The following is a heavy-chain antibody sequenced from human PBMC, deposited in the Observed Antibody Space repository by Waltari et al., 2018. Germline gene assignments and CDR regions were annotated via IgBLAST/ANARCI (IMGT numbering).Heavy chain of an antibody. Sequence: QVQLVQSGAEVKKPGASVKVSCKASGYTFTGYYMHWARQAPGQGLEWMGWINPNSGGTNYAQKFQGRVTMTRDTSISTAYMELSRLRSDDTAVYYCARADPDCSSTSCEPYYFDYWGQGTLVTVSS. CDR3: ARADPDCSSTSCEPYYFDY. CDR2: INPNSGGT. D-gene: IGHD2-2*01. V-gene: IGHV1-2*02. CDR1: GYTFTGYY. J-gene: IGHJ4*02.